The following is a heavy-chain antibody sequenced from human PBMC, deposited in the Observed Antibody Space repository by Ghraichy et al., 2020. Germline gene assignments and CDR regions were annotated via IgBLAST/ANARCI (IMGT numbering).Heavy chain of an antibody. D-gene: IGHD2-21*01. V-gene: IGHV4-59*01. J-gene: IGHJ6*02. CDR2: MSYSGSA. CDR1: GGSISGYY. CDR3: ARVNSDLNGLDV. Sequence: SQTLSLTCTVSGGSISGYYWTWIRQPPGEGLEWIGYMSYSGSANYNPSLESRLTMSLDTSKNHFFLKLTSVTAADTALYYCARVNSDLNGLDVWGQGTTVIVSS.